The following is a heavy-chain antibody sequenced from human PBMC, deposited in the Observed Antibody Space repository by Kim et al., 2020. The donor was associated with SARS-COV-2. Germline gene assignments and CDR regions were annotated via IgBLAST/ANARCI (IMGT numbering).Heavy chain of an antibody. CDR1: GDSLSSDY. V-gene: IGHV4-4*07. D-gene: IGHD3-16*02. Sequence: SETLSLTCTVSGDSLSSDYWSWNRQPAGKGLEWIGRIYTSGRTNYNPSLQSRVTMSVDMSKNQLSLKLSSVTAADTAAYYCASALGHWGQGTLVTVSS. CDR2: IYTSGRT. CDR3: ASALGH. J-gene: IGHJ4*02.